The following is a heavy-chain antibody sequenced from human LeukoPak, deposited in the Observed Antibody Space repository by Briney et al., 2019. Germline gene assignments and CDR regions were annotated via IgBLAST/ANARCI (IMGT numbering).Heavy chain of an antibody. CDR1: GFTFSSYE. D-gene: IGHD7-27*01. Sequence: AGSLRLSCAASGFTFSSYEMNWVRQAPGKGLEWVSYITNTGNSMEYVDSVKGRFTTSRDNSKNSLYLQMNSLRAEDAAVYYCGRGHWGLDYWGQGALVTVSS. V-gene: IGHV3-48*03. CDR3: GRGHWGLDY. CDR2: ITNTGNSM. J-gene: IGHJ4*02.